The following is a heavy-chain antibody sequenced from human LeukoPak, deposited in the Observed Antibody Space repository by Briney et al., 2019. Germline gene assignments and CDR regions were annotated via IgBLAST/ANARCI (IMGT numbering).Heavy chain of an antibody. Sequence: ASVKVSCKASGYTFTSYGISWVRQAPGQGLEWMGWIKPNSGDTRSAQKFQGRVTMTRDTSISTAYMELSSLRYDDTAVYYCATNILVRDIINWFDPWGQGTLVTVS. CDR3: ATNILVRDIINWFDP. V-gene: IGHV1-2*02. CDR1: GYTFTSYG. D-gene: IGHD3-10*01. CDR2: IKPNSGDT. J-gene: IGHJ5*02.